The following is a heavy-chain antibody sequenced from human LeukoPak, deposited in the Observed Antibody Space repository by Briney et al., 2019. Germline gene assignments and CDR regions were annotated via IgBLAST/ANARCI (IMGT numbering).Heavy chain of an antibody. J-gene: IGHJ5*02. CDR3: AREVERDYSRFDP. Sequence: GGSLRLSCAASGFTFSSYWMHWVRQAPGKGLVWVSRINSDGSSTSYADSVKGRFTISRDNAKNTLYLQVNSLRAEDTAVYYCAREVERDYSRFDPWGQGTLVTVSS. D-gene: IGHD2-15*01. CDR2: INSDGSST. CDR1: GFTFSSYW. V-gene: IGHV3-74*01.